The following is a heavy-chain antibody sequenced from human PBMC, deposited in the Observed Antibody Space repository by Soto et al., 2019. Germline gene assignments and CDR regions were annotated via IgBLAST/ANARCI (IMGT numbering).Heavy chain of an antibody. V-gene: IGHV3-30-3*01. CDR2: ISYDGSKK. D-gene: IGHD3-3*01. Sequence: QVQLVESGGCVVQPGRSLRLSCAASGFTFSSYAMHWVRQSPGKGLECVAVISYDGSKKYYADSVKGRFTISRDNSKNTLYLQMNRLRAEDTAVYYCARETYYDFWSGPYYGMDVWGQGTTVTVSS. J-gene: IGHJ6*02. CDR1: GFTFSSYA. CDR3: ARETYYDFWSGPYYGMDV.